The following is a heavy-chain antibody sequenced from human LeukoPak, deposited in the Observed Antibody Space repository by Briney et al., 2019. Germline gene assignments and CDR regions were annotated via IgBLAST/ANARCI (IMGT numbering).Heavy chain of an antibody. CDR2: INPSGGST. CDR3: ARHGFGELLAPYYYYYGMDV. CDR1: GYTFTSYY. V-gene: IGHV1-46*01. J-gene: IGHJ6*04. D-gene: IGHD3-10*01. Sequence: ASVKVSCKASGYTFTSYYMHWVRQAPGQGLEWMGIINPSGGSTSYAQKFQGRVTMTRDTSTSTVYMELSSLRSEDTAVYYCARHGFGELLAPYYYYYGMDVWGKVPRSPSPQ.